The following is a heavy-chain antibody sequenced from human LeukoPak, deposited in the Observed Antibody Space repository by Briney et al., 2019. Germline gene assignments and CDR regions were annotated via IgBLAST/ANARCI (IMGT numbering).Heavy chain of an antibody. D-gene: IGHD2-8*01. J-gene: IGHJ4*02. CDR1: GFTFTSYA. CDR2: ISGAAITT. CDR3: ARGGQSNDGFDF. V-gene: IGHV3-23*01. Sequence: GGSLRLSCAASGFTFTSYAMSWVRRAPGEGLEWVSGISGAAITTYYADSVKGRFTISRDNSKNTLDLQMNSLRAEDTAVYYCARGGQSNDGFDFWGQGTLVTVSS.